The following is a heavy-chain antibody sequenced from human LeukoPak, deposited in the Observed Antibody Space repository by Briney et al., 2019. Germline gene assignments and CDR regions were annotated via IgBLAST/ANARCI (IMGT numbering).Heavy chain of an antibody. Sequence: GGSLRLSCAASGFTFSDYWMHWVRQAPGKGLVWVSRINSDGSSTTYADSVKGRFTISRDNAKNTLYLQMNTLRVEDTALYYCAWDRVALGDSWGQGTLVTVSS. D-gene: IGHD3-3*01. J-gene: IGHJ4*02. CDR3: AWDRVALGDS. V-gene: IGHV3-74*01. CDR1: GFTFSDYW. CDR2: INSDGSST.